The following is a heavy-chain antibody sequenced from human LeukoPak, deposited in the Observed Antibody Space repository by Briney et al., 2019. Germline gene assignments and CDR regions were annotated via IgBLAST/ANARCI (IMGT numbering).Heavy chain of an antibody. CDR3: ARVQVVVVAANWFDP. J-gene: IGHJ5*02. Sequence: GESLKISCKGSGYSFTSYWIGWVCQMPGKGLEWMGIIYPGDSDTRYSPSFQGQVTISADKSISTAYLQWSSLKASDTAMYYCARVQVVVVAANWFDPWGQGTLVTVSS. V-gene: IGHV5-51*01. CDR2: IYPGDSDT. CDR1: GYSFTSYW. D-gene: IGHD2-15*01.